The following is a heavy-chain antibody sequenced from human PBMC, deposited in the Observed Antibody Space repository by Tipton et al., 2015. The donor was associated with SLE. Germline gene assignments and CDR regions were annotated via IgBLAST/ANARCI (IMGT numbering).Heavy chain of an antibody. Sequence: SLRISCAASGFTFSSYSMNWVRQAPGKGLEWVSSISSSSSYIYYADSVKGRFTISRDNAKNSLYLQMNSLRAEDTAVYYCARDINYDILTGYPHGFDYWGQGTLVTVSS. CDR3: ARDINYDILTGYPHGFDY. J-gene: IGHJ4*02. CDR2: ISSSSSYI. V-gene: IGHV3-21*03. D-gene: IGHD3-9*01. CDR1: GFTFSSYS.